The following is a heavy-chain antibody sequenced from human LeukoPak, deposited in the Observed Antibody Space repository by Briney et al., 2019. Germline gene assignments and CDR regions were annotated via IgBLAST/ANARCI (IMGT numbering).Heavy chain of an antibody. D-gene: IGHD2-2*01. J-gene: IGHJ6*02. CDR1: GINFSGYS. V-gene: IGHV3-48*01. Sequence: GGSLRLSCAASGINFSGYSMHWVRQAPGKGLEWVSYISGSSRTIYYADSVKGRFTISRDNSKNTLYLQMNSLRAEDTAVYYCAKAEYQLLLGSGMDVWGQGTTVTVSS. CDR2: ISGSSRTI. CDR3: AKAEYQLLLGSGMDV.